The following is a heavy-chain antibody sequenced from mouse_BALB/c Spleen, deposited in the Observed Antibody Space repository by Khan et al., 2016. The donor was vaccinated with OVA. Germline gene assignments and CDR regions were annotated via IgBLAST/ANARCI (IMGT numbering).Heavy chain of an antibody. CDR3: ARVGIIYYGNYAYYFDY. V-gene: IGHV5-6-3*01. Sequence: EVELVESGGGLVQPGGSLKLSCAASGFTFSSYGMSWVRQTPDKRLELVATINTNVGSTYYPDSVKGRFTISRDNAKNTLYLQMSSLESEDTAMYYCARVGIIYYGNYAYYFDYWGQGTTLTVSS. CDR1: GFTFSSYG. J-gene: IGHJ2*01. D-gene: IGHD2-1*01. CDR2: INTNVGST.